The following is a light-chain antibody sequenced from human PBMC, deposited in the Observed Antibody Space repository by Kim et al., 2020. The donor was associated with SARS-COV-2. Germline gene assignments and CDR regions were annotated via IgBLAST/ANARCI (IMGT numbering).Light chain of an antibody. CDR1: QDISNY. J-gene: IGKJ1*01. CDR2: AAS. CDR3: QKYNTAPWT. V-gene: IGKV1-27*01. Sequence: DIQMTQSPSSLSASVGDRVTITCRASQDISNYLAWYQQNPGKVPRVLIYAASALQSGVQSRFSGSGSGTDFTLTISSLQPEDVGSYYCQKYNTAPWTFGHGTKVDIK.